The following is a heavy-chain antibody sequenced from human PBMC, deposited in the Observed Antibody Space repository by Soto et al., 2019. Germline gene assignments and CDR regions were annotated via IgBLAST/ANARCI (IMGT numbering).Heavy chain of an antibody. V-gene: IGHV2-5*02. Sequence: QITLKESGPTLVKPTQTLTLTCTFSGFSLSTGGMGVGWIRQTPGKALEWLALIYWDGDRRYRPSLMSRLTIAKDTSKNQVVLPMTNMDPVDTATYYCVHSRCGGDCLQSYSSHYYYGMDIWGQGTTVTVSS. CDR2: IYWDGDR. CDR3: VHSRCGGDCLQSYSSHYYYGMDI. CDR1: GFSLSTGGMG. J-gene: IGHJ6*02. D-gene: IGHD2-21*02.